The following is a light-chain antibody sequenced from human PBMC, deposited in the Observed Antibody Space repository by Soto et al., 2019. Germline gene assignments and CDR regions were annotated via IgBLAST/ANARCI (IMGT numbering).Light chain of an antibody. CDR1: QSVNAN. CDR2: GAS. CDR3: QQYNTWLWT. V-gene: IGKV3-15*01. Sequence: EVVMTQSPATLSVSPGERATLSCRASQSVNANLAWYQQMPGQAPRLLIHGASNRATGIPARFSGSGFGTEFILTISSLQSEDFAVYYRQQYNTWLWTFGQGTKVEI. J-gene: IGKJ1*01.